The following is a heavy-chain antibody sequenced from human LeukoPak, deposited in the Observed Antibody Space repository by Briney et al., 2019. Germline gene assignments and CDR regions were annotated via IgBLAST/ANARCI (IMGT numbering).Heavy chain of an antibody. D-gene: IGHD2-15*01. Sequence: SETLSLTCTVSGGSISSYYWSWIRQPPGKGLEWIGYIYYSGSTNYNPSLKSRVTISVDTSKNQFSLKLSSVTAADTAVYYCARGFHRNIVVVVAANLYGYFDYWGQGTLVTVSS. CDR1: GGSISSYY. CDR2: IYYSGST. V-gene: IGHV4-59*12. J-gene: IGHJ4*02. CDR3: ARGFHRNIVVVVAANLYGYFDY.